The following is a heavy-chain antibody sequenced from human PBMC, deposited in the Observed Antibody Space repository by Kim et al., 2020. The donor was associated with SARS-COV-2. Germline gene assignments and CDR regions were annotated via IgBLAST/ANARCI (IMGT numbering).Heavy chain of an antibody. D-gene: IGHD6-19*01. CDR1: GGTFSRYG. J-gene: IGHJ5*02. V-gene: IGHV1-69*04. CDR3: AREPVGGVVAGTDP. Sequence: SVKVSCKASGGTFSRYGVSWVRQAPGQGLEWMGRIIPNIGEAKYAQKFQGRVTITADKSTSTSYMELSSLRSDDTAVYYCAREPVGGVVAGTDPWGYGT. CDR2: IIPNIGEA.